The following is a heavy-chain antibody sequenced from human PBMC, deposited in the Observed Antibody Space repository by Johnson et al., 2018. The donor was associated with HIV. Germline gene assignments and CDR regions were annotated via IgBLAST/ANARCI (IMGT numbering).Heavy chain of an antibody. J-gene: IGHJ3*02. CDR3: ARELSHDAFDI. D-gene: IGHD3-3*02. V-gene: IGHV3-20*04. Sequence: VQLVESGGGLVKPGGSLRLSCAASGFNVDDDALSWVRQVPGKGLEWVSGIDWNGGSSGYADSVKGRFTISRDNAKNTLYLQMNSLRAEDTAAYYCARELSHDAFDIWGQGTMVTVSS. CDR2: IDWNGGSS. CDR1: GFNVDDDA.